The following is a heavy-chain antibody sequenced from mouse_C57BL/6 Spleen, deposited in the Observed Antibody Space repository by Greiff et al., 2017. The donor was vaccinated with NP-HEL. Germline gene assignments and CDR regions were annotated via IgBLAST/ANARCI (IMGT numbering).Heavy chain of an antibody. J-gene: IGHJ3*01. CDR2: INPGSGGT. V-gene: IGHV1-54*01. D-gene: IGHD1-1*01. CDR1: GYAFTNYL. Sequence: VQVVESGAELVRPGTSVKVSCKASGYAFTNYLIEWVKQRPGQGLEWIGVINPGSGGTNYNEKFKGKATLTADKSSSTAYMQLSSLTSEDSAVYCGAREGMRYYGSSFAYWGQGTLVTVSA. CDR3: AREGMRYYGSSFAY.